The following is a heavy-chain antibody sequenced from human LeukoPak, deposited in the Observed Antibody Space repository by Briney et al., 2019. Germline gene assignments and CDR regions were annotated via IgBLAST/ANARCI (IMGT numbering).Heavy chain of an antibody. D-gene: IGHD1-1*01. J-gene: IGHJ4*02. CDR3: AKDNSHWLFDY. Sequence: GGSLRLSCGASGFTFGTYWMHWVRQAPGKGLVWVSGINSDGGTTTYADSVKGRFTISRDNSKNTLYLQMNTLRAEDTSFYYCAKDNSHWLFDYWGRGTLVTVSS. CDR2: INSDGGTT. V-gene: IGHV3-74*01. CDR1: GFTFGTYW.